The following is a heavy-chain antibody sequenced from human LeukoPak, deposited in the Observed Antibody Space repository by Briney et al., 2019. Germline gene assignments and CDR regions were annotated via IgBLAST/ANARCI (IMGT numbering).Heavy chain of an antibody. V-gene: IGHV1-18*01. J-gene: IGHJ4*02. Sequence: ASVKVSCKASGYTFTSYGISWVRQAPGQGLEWMGWISAYDGNTNYAQTLQGRVTMTRDTSTSTAYMEVRNLRYDDTAVYYCARDRYYYDSSGTSRRLDYWGQGTLVTVSS. CDR2: ISAYDGNT. CDR1: GYTFTSYG. CDR3: ARDRYYYDSSGTSRRLDY. D-gene: IGHD3-22*01.